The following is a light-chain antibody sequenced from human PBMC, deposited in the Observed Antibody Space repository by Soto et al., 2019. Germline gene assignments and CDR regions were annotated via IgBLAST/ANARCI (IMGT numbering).Light chain of an antibody. Sequence: EIVLTQSPATLSLSPGERATLSCRASQSVYSYLAWYQQKPGQAPRPLIYDASTRATGIPARFSGSGSGTDFTLTISSLEPEDFAVYYCQQRSNWPLTFGGGTKVEIK. J-gene: IGKJ4*01. CDR2: DAS. CDR3: QQRSNWPLT. CDR1: QSVYSY. V-gene: IGKV3-11*01.